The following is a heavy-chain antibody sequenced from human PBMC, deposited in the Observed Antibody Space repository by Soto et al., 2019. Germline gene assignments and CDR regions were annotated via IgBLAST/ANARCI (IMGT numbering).Heavy chain of an antibody. V-gene: IGHV4-38-2*01. CDR1: GYSISSGYY. J-gene: IGHJ5*02. CDR3: ARAAKRGGVTDNWFDP. Sequence: SETLSLTCAVSGYSISSGYYWGWIRQPPGKGLEWIGSIYHSGSTYYNPSLKSRVTISVDTSKNQFSLKLNSVTAADTAVYYCARAAKRGGVTDNWFDPWGRGTLVPVSS. D-gene: IGHD3-16*01. CDR2: IYHSGST.